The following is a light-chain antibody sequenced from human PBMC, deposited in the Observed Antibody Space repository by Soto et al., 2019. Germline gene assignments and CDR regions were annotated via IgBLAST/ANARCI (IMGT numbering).Light chain of an antibody. Sequence: EIVLTQSPGTLSMSPGERATLSCRASQSVGRDYLAWFQQKPGQAPRLLIYDASNRATGIPDRFSGSGSGTDFTLTISRLEPEDFAVYYCQQYGSSGTFGQGTKVDI. CDR2: DAS. CDR3: QQYGSSGT. J-gene: IGKJ1*01. CDR1: QSVGRDY. V-gene: IGKV3-20*01.